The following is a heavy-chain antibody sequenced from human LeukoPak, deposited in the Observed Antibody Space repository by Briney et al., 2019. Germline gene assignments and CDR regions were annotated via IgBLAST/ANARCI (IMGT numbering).Heavy chain of an antibody. J-gene: IGHJ4*02. V-gene: IGHV4-59*01. Sequence: SETLSLTCSVSGDSLGIYKWSWIRQPPGKGLEWIAHISSSGSAIYNPSLMSRVSMSVDTSKNWFSLRLTSVTAADTAVYYCARGQKYTSGYTVTELGSRYFDYWGQGTLVTVSS. CDR2: ISSSGSA. D-gene: IGHD5-18*01. CDR1: GDSLGIYK. CDR3: ARGQKYTSGYTVTELGSRYFDY.